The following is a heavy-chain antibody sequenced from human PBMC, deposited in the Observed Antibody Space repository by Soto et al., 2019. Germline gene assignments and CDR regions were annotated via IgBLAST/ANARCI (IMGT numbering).Heavy chain of an antibody. CDR2: TYYRSKWYN. J-gene: IGHJ5*02. V-gene: IGHV6-1*01. CDR3: ARAPETYSSSWYGRPSNWFDP. D-gene: IGHD6-13*01. CDR1: GDSVSSNSAA. Sequence: PSQTLSLTCAISGDSVSSNSAAWNWIRQSPSRGLEWLGRTYYRSKWYNDYAVSVKSRITINPDTSKNQFSLQLNSVTPEDTAVYYCARAPETYSSSWYGRPSNWFDPWGQGTLVTVSS.